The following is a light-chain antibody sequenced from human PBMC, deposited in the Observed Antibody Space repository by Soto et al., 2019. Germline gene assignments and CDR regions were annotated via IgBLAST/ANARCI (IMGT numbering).Light chain of an antibody. V-gene: IGLV1-51*02. CDR2: EDN. J-gene: IGLJ3*02. CDR1: SSNIGDNL. Sequence: QSVLTQPPSVSAAPGQQVTISCSGSSSNIGDNLFSWYQHLPGTAPRLLIYEDNKRPSGIPDRFSGSKSGTSATLGITGLQTGDEADYYCGTWDSSLSAGWVFGGGTKLTVL. CDR3: GTWDSSLSAGWV.